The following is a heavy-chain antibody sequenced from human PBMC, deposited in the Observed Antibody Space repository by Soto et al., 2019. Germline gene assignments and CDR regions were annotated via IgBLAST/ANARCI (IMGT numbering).Heavy chain of an antibody. V-gene: IGHV4-34*01. J-gene: IGHJ5*02. Sequence: QVQLQQWGAGLLKPSETLSLTCAVYGGSFSGYYWSWIRQPPGKGLEWIGEINHSGSTNYNPYLKSRVTISVDTSKNQFSLKLSSVTAADTAVYYCARGLRNSGWYRGWFDPWGQGTLVTVSS. CDR3: ARGLRNSGWYRGWFDP. CDR1: GGSFSGYY. CDR2: INHSGST. D-gene: IGHD6-19*01.